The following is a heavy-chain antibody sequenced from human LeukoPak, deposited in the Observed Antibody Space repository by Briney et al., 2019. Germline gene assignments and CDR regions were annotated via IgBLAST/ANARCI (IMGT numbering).Heavy chain of an antibody. V-gene: IGHV3-30-3*01. CDR2: ISYDGSNK. J-gene: IGHJ4*02. CDR1: GFTFSSYA. Sequence: GGSLRLSRAASGFTFSSYAMHWVRQAPGKGPEWVAVISYDGSNKYYADSVKGRFTISRDNSKNTLYLQMNSLRAEDTAVYYCARDPDYWGQGTLVTVSS. CDR3: ARDPDY.